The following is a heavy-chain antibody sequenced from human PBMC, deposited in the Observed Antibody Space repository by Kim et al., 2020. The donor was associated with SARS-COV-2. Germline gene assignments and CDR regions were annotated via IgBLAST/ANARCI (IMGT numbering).Heavy chain of an antibody. CDR1: GGSVSSGSYY. V-gene: IGHV4-61*01. CDR2: IYYSGST. D-gene: IGHD6-19*01. Sequence: SETLSLTCTVSGGSVSSGSYYWSWIRQPPGKGLEWIGYIYYSGSTNYNPSLKSRVTISVDTSKNQFSLKLSSVTAADTAVYYCAGSSGAAYGMDVWGQGTTVPVSS. CDR3: AGSSGAAYGMDV. J-gene: IGHJ6*02.